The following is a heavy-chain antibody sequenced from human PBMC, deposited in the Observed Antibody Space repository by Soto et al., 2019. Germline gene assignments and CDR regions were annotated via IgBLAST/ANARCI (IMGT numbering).Heavy chain of an antibody. J-gene: IGHJ5*02. Sequence: SETLSLTCAVYGGSFSGYYWSWIRQPPGKGLEWIGEINHSGSTNYNPSLKSRVTISVDTSKNQFSLKLSSVTAADTAVYYCARVSYYGSGILWFDPWGQGTLVTVSS. CDR1: GGSFSGYY. V-gene: IGHV4-34*01. CDR2: INHSGST. D-gene: IGHD3-10*01. CDR3: ARVSYYGSGILWFDP.